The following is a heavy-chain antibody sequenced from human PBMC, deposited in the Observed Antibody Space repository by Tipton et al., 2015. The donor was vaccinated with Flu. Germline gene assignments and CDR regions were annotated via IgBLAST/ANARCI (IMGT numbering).Heavy chain of an antibody. CDR3: ARGYYGGNSYWYFDL. Sequence: SGFIVSNNDINWVRQAPGKGLEWVSIIYTGVTTYYTDSVKGRFAISRDTSMNTVYLQMNSLRPEDAAVYYCARGYYGGNSYWYFDLWGRGTLVTVSS. D-gene: IGHD4-23*01. V-gene: IGHV3-66*02. J-gene: IGHJ2*01. CDR1: GFIVSNND. CDR2: IYTGVTT.